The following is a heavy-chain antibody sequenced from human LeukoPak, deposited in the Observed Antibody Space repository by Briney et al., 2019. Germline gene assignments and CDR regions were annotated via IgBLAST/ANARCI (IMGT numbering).Heavy chain of an antibody. D-gene: IGHD1-26*01. CDR2: IGSSGDTL. J-gene: IGHJ4*02. V-gene: IGHV3-48*04. CDR3: ARDRGGSYVDY. CDR1: GFTFSSYG. Sequence: PGGSLRLSCAASGFTFSSYGMHWVRQAPGKGLEWVSYIGSSGDTLYHADSVKGRFTISRDNAKNSLYLQMNSLRAEDTAVYYCARDRGGSYVDYWGQGTLVTVSS.